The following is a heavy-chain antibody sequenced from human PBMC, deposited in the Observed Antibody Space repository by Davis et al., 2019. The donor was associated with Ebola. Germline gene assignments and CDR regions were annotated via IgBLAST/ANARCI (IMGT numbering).Heavy chain of an antibody. J-gene: IGHJ4*02. CDR3: AKDLTSYYGSGDFFDY. D-gene: IGHD3-10*01. Sequence: PGGSLRLSCAASGFLFSSYAMSWVRQAPGRGLEWVPSISASGGATFYADSVKGRIVMSRDNSNDTLYLRMNNLRAEDTAIYYCAKDLTSYYGSGDFFDYWGQGILVTVSS. CDR2: ISASGGAT. V-gene: IGHV3-23*01. CDR1: GFLFSSYA.